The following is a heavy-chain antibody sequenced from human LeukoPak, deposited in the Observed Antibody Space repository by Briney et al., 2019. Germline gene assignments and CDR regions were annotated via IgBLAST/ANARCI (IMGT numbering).Heavy chain of an antibody. CDR3: ARGGGLDV. CDR1: GVTFSSYW. Sequence: PGGTLRLSCAASGVTFSSYWMNWARQAPGKGLEWVASINHHGNVNYYLDSAKGRFTISRDNAKNSLYLQMSNLRAAAAAVLFCARGGGLDVWGQGATVTVS. V-gene: IGHV3-7*04. J-gene: IGHJ6*02. CDR2: INHHGNVN.